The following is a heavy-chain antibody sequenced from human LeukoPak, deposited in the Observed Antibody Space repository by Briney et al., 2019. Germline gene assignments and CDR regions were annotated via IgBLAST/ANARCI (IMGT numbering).Heavy chain of an antibody. CDR2: IRYDGSNK. J-gene: IGHJ4*02. Sequence: GGSLRLSCAASGFTFSSYGMHWVRQAPGKGLEWVAFIRYDGSNKYYADSVKGRFTISRDNSKNTLYLQMNSLRAEDTAVYYCAKDLGGSYYGYFDYWGQGTLVTVSS. CDR1: GFTFSSYG. CDR3: AKDLGGSYYGYFDY. V-gene: IGHV3-30*02. D-gene: IGHD1-26*01.